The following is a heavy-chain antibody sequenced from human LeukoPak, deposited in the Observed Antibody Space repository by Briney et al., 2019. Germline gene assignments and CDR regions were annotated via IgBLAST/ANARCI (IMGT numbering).Heavy chain of an antibody. V-gene: IGHV4-61*02. J-gene: IGHJ3*02. D-gene: IGHD3-22*01. Sequence: SQTLSLTCTVSGGSISSGSYYWSWIRQPAGKGLEWIGRIYTSGSTNYNPSLKSRVTISVDTSKNQFSLKLSSVTAADTAVYYCARESKYYYDSTIAFDIWGQGTMVTVSS. CDR3: ARESKYYYDSTIAFDI. CDR1: GGSISSGSYY. CDR2: IYTSGST.